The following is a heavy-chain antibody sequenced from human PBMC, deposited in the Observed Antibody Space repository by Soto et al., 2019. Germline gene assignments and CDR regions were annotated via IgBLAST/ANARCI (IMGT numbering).Heavy chain of an antibody. CDR1: GGTFSSFG. V-gene: IGHV1-69*01. CDR3: ARDRSMDGYNSRSFDY. Sequence: QVQLVQSGAEVKKPGSSVKVSCKASGGTFSSFGFNWVRQAPGQGLEWMGGIIPLFGTANYAEKFQGRVTISADEGTSTASMELIGLRSEDTAIYYCARDRSMDGYNSRSFDYWAQGTLVTVS. CDR2: IIPLFGTA. D-gene: IGHD5-12*01. J-gene: IGHJ4*02.